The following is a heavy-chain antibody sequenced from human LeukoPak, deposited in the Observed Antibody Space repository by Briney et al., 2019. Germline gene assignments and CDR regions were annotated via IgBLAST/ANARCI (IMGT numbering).Heavy chain of an antibody. Sequence: PSETLSLTCTVSGGSISSYYWSWIRQPPGKGLEWIGYIYYSGSTNYNPSLKSRVTISVDMSKNQFSLKLSSVTAADTAVYYCARITPNWFDPWGQGTLVTVSS. CDR3: ARITPNWFDP. J-gene: IGHJ5*02. CDR1: GGSISSYY. V-gene: IGHV4-59*01. CDR2: IYYSGST.